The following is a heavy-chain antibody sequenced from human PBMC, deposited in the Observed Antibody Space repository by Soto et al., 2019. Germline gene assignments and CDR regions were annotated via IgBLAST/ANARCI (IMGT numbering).Heavy chain of an antibody. CDR3: VRDTSSGWHLKDH. Sequence: EVDLVESGGGLAQPGRSLRLSCVASGFTFDDHGMHWVRQIPGRGLEWVSGISWNSGSIGYAESVKGLFTIIRDNAKNALYFEMNSLRQEDTALYYCVRDTSSGWHLKDHWCQGVQVSVSS. D-gene: IGHD3-9*01. J-gene: IGHJ4*02. CDR2: ISWNSGSI. CDR1: GFTFDDHG. V-gene: IGHV3-9*01.